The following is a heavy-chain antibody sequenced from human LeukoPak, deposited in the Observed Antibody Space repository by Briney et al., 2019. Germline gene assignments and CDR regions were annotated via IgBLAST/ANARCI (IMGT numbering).Heavy chain of an antibody. CDR3: ARDDYGDYVSDHYYGMDV. D-gene: IGHD4-17*01. V-gene: IGHV3-48*03. CDR2: ISSSGSTI. CDR1: GFTFSSYE. Sequence: GGSLRLSCAASGFTFSSYEMNWVRQAPGKGLEWVSYISSSGSTIYYADSVKGRFTISRDNAKNSLYLQMNSLRAEDTAVYYCARDDYGDYVSDHYYGMDVWGQGTTVTVSS. J-gene: IGHJ6*02.